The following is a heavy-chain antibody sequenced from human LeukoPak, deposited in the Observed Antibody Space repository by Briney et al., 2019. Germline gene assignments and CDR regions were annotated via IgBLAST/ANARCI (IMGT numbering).Heavy chain of an antibody. Sequence: GRSLRLSCAASGFTFSTYGMHWVRQAPGKGLEWVAVMSSDGSNKYCADSVKGRFTISRDNSKNTLYLQMNSLRAEDTAVYYCARDAVAGYYYYGMDVWGQGTTVTVSS. V-gene: IGHV3-30*03. CDR1: GFTFSTYG. D-gene: IGHD6-19*01. CDR3: ARDAVAGYYYYGMDV. CDR2: MSSDGSNK. J-gene: IGHJ6*02.